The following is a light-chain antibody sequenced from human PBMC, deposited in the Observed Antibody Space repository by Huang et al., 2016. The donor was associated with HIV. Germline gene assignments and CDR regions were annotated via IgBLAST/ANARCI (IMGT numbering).Light chain of an antibody. CDR1: ESLRTD. J-gene: IGKJ2*01. CDR3: QHYQRWPYT. V-gene: IGKV3-15*01. CDR2: GAA. Sequence: EIVMTQSPATLSVSPGERVTLSCRASESLRTDLAWYQQKRGQAPRLLIYGAATRATYVPARFSGSGSGTEFTLTISSLQSEDFAIYYCQHYQRWPYTFGQGTTLEIK.